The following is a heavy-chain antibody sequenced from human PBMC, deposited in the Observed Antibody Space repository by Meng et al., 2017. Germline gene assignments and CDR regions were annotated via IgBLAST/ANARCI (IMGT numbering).Heavy chain of an antibody. J-gene: IGHJ4*02. CDR1: GGTFRSSA. CDR2: INPNSGGT. V-gene: IGHV1-2*06. D-gene: IGHD7-27*01. Sequence: VRLGQSGAEVKQPGSPAKVSLKPSGGTFRSSASSGVQQAPGQGLEWMGRINPNSGGTNYAQKFQGRVTMTRDTSISTAYMELSRLRSDDTAVYYCARGDWGSLSFDYWGQGTLVTVSS. CDR3: ARGDWGSLSFDY.